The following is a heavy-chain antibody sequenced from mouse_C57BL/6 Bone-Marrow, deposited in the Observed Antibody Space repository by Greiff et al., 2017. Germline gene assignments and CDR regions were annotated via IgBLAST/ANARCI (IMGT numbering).Heavy chain of an antibody. J-gene: IGHJ2*01. CDR2: IDPSDSYT. V-gene: IGHV1-59*01. D-gene: IGHD1-1*01. CDR1: GYTFTSYW. Sequence: VQLQQPGAELVRPGTSVKLSCKASGYTFTSYWMHWVKQRPGQGLEWIGVIDPSDSYTNYNQKFKGKATLTVDTSSSTAYMQLSSLTSEDSAVYYYAREGDYYGSSYVGYYFDYWGQGTTLTVSS. CDR3: AREGDYYGSSYVGYYFDY.